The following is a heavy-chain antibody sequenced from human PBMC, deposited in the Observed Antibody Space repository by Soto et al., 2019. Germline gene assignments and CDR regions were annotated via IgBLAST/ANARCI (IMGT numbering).Heavy chain of an antibody. V-gene: IGHV1-69*13. D-gene: IGHD3-3*01. CDR1: GGTFSSYA. Sequence: ASVKVSCKXSGGTFSSYAISWVRQAPGQGLEWMGGIIPIFGTANYAQKFQGRVTITADESTSTAYMELSSLRSEDTAVYYCARERFPGQGAFDIWGQGTMVTVSS. CDR3: ARERFPGQGAFDI. J-gene: IGHJ3*02. CDR2: IIPIFGTA.